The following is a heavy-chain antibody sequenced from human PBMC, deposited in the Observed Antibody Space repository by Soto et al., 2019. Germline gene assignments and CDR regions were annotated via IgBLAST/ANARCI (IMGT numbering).Heavy chain of an antibody. CDR3: ARRSQVVTKIDAFDI. Sequence: SETLSLTCAVYGGSFSGYYWSWIRQPPGKGLEWIGEINHSGSTNYNPSLKSRVTISVDTSKNQFSLKLSSVTAADTAVYYCARRSQVVTKIDAFDIWGQGTMVTVSS. V-gene: IGHV4-34*01. J-gene: IGHJ3*02. CDR2: INHSGST. CDR1: GGSFSGYY. D-gene: IGHD2-21*02.